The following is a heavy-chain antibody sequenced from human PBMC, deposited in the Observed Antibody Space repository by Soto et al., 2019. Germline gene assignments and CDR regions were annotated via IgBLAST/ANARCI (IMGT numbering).Heavy chain of an antibody. V-gene: IGHV1-18*01. CDR1: GYTFTSYG. J-gene: IGHJ3*02. CDR3: ARDIAVAGPYDAFDI. CDR2: ISAYNGNT. Sequence: GASVKVSCKASGYTFTSYGISWVRQAPGQGLEWMGWISAYNGNTNYAQKLQGRVTMTTDTSTSTAYMELRSLRSDDTAVYYCARDIAVAGPYDAFDIWGQGTMVTVS. D-gene: IGHD6-19*01.